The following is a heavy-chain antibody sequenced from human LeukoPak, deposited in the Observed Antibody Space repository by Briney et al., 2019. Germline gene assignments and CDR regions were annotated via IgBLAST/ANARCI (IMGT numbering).Heavy chain of an antibody. CDR2: IYSGGST. D-gene: IGHD3-22*01. V-gene: IGHV3-53*01. CDR1: GFTVSNNY. CDR3: ASYSSFDC. J-gene: IGHJ4*02. Sequence: GGSLRLSCAASGFTVSNNYMSWVRQAPGKGLEWVSLIYSGGSTKYADSVKGRFTISRDNSRNTLYLEMNSLRAEDTAVYYCASYSSFDCWGQGTLVTVSS.